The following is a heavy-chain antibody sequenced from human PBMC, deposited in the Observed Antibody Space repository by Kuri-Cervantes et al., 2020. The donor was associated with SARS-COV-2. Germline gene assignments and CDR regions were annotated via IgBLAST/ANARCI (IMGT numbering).Heavy chain of an antibody. CDR2: ISYDGSNK. J-gene: IGHJ6*02. Sequence: GLSLRLSCAASGFTFSSYAMHWVRQAPGKGLEWMAVISYDGSNKYYADSVKGRFTISRDNSKNTLYLQMNSLRAEDTAVHYCARDPQRYFDWLLSYYYYGMDVWGQGTTVTVSS. V-gene: IGHV3-30-3*01. CDR3: ARDPQRYFDWLLSYYYYGMDV. D-gene: IGHD3-9*01. CDR1: GFTFSSYA.